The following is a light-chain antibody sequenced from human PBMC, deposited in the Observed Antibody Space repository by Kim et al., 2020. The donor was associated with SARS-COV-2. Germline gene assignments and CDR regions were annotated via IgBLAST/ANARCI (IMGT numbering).Light chain of an antibody. Sequence: SVSPGQRSRITWSGDKLGDKYACWNKQRRGQSPVLFIYQGSKRPSVTPARVSGSNTGNTATLTISGTQAMDEADYYCQTWDSSAGGFGGGTQLTVL. CDR3: QTWDSSAGG. J-gene: IGLJ3*02. CDR2: QGS. V-gene: IGLV3-1*01. CDR1: KLGDKY.